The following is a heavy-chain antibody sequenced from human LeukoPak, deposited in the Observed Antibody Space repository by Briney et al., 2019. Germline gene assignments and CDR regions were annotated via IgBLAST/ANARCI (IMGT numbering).Heavy chain of an antibody. D-gene: IGHD2-15*01. Sequence: GGSLRLSCAASGFTFSSYGMSWVRQAPGKGLEWVSTISGSGGSTYYADSVKGRFTISRDNSKNTLYLQINSLRAEDTAVYYCAKSGAGDIRDYYYYMDVWGKGTTVTVSS. V-gene: IGHV3-23*01. CDR3: AKSGAGDIRDYYYYMDV. J-gene: IGHJ6*03. CDR2: ISGSGGST. CDR1: GFTFSSYG.